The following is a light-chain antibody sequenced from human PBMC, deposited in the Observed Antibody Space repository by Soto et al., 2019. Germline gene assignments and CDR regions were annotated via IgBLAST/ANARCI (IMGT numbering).Light chain of an antibody. CDR3: TLYTSENTYV. CDR1: SSDVGGYDY. Sequence: QSALTQPPSTSGSPGQSVTISCTGTSSDVGGYDYVSWYQQHPGKAPKLMIYEVTKRPSGVPDRFSGSKSGNTASLTVSGLQADDEADYYCTLYTSENTYVFGTGTKVTVL. V-gene: IGLV2-8*01. CDR2: EVT. J-gene: IGLJ1*01.